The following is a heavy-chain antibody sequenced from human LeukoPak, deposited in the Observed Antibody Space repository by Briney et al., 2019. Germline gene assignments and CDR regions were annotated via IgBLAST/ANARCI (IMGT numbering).Heavy chain of an antibody. CDR2: INHSGST. V-gene: IGHV4-34*01. D-gene: IGHD3-9*01. CDR3: ARAYYNILTGYYTHYYFDY. CDR1: GGSISSFY. J-gene: IGHJ4*02. Sequence: PSETLSLTCTVSGGSISSFYWSWIRQPAGKGLEWIGEINHSGSTNYNPSLKSRVTISVDTSKNQFSLKLSSVTAEDTAVYYCARAYYNILTGYYTHYYFDYWGQGTLVTVSS.